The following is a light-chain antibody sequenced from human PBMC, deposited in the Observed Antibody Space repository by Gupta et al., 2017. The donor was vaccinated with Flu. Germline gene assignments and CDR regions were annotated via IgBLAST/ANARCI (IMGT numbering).Light chain of an antibody. J-gene: IGKJ1*01. Sequence: DIQVTQSPSSLSASVGDRVTITCQASQDIGTNLHWFQQKPGKAPKLLIYHTSNLEAGVPSNFAGSGSGTHFSLTISSLRPDDFATYYCQQFQSFPRTFGQGTKV. CDR1: QDIGTN. V-gene: IGKV1-33*01. CDR3: QQFQSFPRT. CDR2: HTS.